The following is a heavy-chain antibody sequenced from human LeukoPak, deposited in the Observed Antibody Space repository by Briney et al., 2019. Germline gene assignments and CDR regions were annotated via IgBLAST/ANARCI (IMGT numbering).Heavy chain of an antibody. J-gene: IGHJ6*03. Sequence: SQTLSLTCTVSGGSISSGVYYWSWIRQPPGKGLEWIGYIYHSGSTYYNPSLKSRVTISVDRSQKQFSLKLSSVTAADTAVYYCARDPSTSYYYYYMDVWGQGTLVTVSS. CDR3: ARDPSTSYYYYYMDV. D-gene: IGHD2-2*01. V-gene: IGHV4-30-2*01. CDR2: IYHSGST. CDR1: GGSISSGVYY.